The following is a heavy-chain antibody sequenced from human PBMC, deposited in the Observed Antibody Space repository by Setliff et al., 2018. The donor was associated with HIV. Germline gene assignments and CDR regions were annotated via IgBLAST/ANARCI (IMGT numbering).Heavy chain of an antibody. J-gene: IGHJ4*02. CDR3: ARQGNIVVVTSFDY. CDR1: GGSNSTSNYY. Sequence: PSETLSLTCTVSGGSNSTSNYYWGWVRQPPGKGLEWVGNVDYTGSTYYNPSLKSRVTISVDTSKNQFSLRLNSVTAADTAVYYCARQGNIVVVTSFDYWGQGTLVTVSS. V-gene: IGHV4-39*07. D-gene: IGHD2-21*02. CDR2: VDYTGST.